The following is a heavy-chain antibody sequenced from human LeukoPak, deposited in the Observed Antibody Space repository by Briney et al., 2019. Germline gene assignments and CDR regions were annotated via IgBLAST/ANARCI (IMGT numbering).Heavy chain of an antibody. CDR1: GFTFSSYN. Sequence: GGSLRLSCAASGFTFSSYNMHWVRQAPGKGLEWVSSISRSRSDMYYIDSVKGRFTISRDNAKNSLYLQMNSLRAEDTAVYFCARASYGMDVWGQGTTVTVSS. CDR3: ARASYGMDV. J-gene: IGHJ6*02. CDR2: ISRSRSDM. V-gene: IGHV3-21*01.